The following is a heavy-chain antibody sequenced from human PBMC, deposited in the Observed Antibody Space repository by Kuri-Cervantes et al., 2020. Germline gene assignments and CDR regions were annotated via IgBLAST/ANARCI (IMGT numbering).Heavy chain of an antibody. Sequence: GESLKISCAASGFTFSSYAMSWVRQAPGKGLGWVSAISGSGGSTYYADSVKGRFTISRDNAKNTLCLQMNSLRAEDTAVYYCARAVATTRNAFDIWGQGTLVTVSS. D-gene: IGHD5-12*01. CDR3: ARAVATTRNAFDI. CDR2: ISGSGGST. V-gene: IGHV3-23*01. J-gene: IGHJ3*02. CDR1: GFTFSSYA.